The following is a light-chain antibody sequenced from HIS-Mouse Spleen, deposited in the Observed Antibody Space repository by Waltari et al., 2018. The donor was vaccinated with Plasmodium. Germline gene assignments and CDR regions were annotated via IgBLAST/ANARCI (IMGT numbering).Light chain of an antibody. CDR2: DVS. Sequence: QSALTQPASVSGSPGQSITISCTGTSSDVGGYNYVSWYQQHPGKASKLMFYDVSNRPSGVSIRFSGSKSGNTASLTISGLQAEDEADYYCSSYTSSSTLVFGGGTKLTVL. CDR3: SSYTSSSTLV. V-gene: IGLV2-14*03. J-gene: IGLJ2*01. CDR1: SSDVGGYNY.